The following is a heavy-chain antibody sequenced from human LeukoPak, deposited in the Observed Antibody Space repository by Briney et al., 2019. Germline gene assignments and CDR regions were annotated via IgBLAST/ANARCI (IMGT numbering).Heavy chain of an antibody. CDR3: ARVPSFRSTSCYSSWQMSKCWYFDL. V-gene: IGHV1-18*01. D-gene: IGHD2-2*01. J-gene: IGHJ2*01. CDR2: ISAYNGNT. CDR1: GYTFTSYG. Sequence: GASVKVSCKASGYTFTSYGISWVRQAPGQGLEWRGWISAYNGNTNYAQKLQGRVTMTTDTSTSTAYMELRSLRSDDTAVYYCARVPSFRSTSCYSSWQMSKCWYFDLWGRGTLVTVSS.